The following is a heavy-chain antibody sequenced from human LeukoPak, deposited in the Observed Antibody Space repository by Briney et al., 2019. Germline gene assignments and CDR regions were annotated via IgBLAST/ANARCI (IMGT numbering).Heavy chain of an antibody. CDR3: ARGAVIITTNASDI. CDR1: GYSLTDYY. D-gene: IGHD3-22*01. V-gene: IGHV1-2*02. Sequence: ASVKVSCKASGYSLTDYYLHWVRQAPGQGLGWMGWINPNSGGTNYAQKFQGRVTMTRDTSISTAYLELSTLRSDDTAVYYCARGAVIITTNASDIWGQGTMVTVSS. J-gene: IGHJ3*02. CDR2: INPNSGGT.